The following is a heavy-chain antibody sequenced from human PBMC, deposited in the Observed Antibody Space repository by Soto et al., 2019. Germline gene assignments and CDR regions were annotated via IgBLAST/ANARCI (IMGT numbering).Heavy chain of an antibody. CDR1: GFTFSSYA. V-gene: IGHV3-23*01. D-gene: IGHD6-6*01. CDR3: AKDQETFSSSSLSFEY. J-gene: IGHJ4*02. Sequence: GGSLRLSCAASGFTFSSYAMSWVRQAPGKGLEWVSGISASGGSTYYADSVKGRFTISRDNSKDTLYLQMNSLRAEDTAVYYCAKDQETFSSSSLSFEYWGQGTLVTVSS. CDR2: ISASGGST.